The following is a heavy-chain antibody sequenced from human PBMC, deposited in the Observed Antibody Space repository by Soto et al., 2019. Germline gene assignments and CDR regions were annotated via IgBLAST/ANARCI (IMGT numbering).Heavy chain of an antibody. CDR3: ASTQDYYYYMDV. CDR1: GFTFSSYS. Sequence: GGSLRLSCAASGFTFSSYSMNWVRQAPGKGLEWVSYISSSSSTIYYADSVKGRFTISRDNAKNSLYLQMNSLRAEDTAVYYCASTQDYYYYMDVWGKGTTVTVSS. D-gene: IGHD2-15*01. J-gene: IGHJ6*03. CDR2: ISSSSSTI. V-gene: IGHV3-48*01.